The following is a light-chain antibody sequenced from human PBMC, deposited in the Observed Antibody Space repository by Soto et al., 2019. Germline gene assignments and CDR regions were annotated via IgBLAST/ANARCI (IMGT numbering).Light chain of an antibody. V-gene: IGKV3-20*01. Sequence: EIVLTQSPGTLSLSPGERAILSCRASQSVSSSYLAWYQQKPGQAPRLLIYGASSRATGIPDRFSGSGSGTDFTLTISRLEPEDFAVYYCQQYGSSPPATFGGGTKVDIK. J-gene: IGKJ4*01. CDR1: QSVSSSY. CDR2: GAS. CDR3: QQYGSSPPAT.